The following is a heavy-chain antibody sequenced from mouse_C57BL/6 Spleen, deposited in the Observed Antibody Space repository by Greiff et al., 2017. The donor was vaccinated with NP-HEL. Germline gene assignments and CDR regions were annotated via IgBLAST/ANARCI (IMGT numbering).Heavy chain of an antibody. Sequence: QVQLKESGPELVKPGASVKISCKASGYTFTDYYINWVKQRPGQGLEWIGWIFPGSGSTYYNEKFKGKATLTVDKSSSTAYMLLSSLTSEDSAVYFCAISTMVTRFAYWGQGTLVTVSA. CDR1: GYTFTDYY. CDR2: IFPGSGST. V-gene: IGHV1-75*01. CDR3: AISTMVTRFAY. J-gene: IGHJ3*01. D-gene: IGHD2-2*01.